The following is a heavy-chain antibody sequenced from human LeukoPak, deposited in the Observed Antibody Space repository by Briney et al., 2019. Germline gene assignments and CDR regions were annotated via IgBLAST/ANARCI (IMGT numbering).Heavy chain of an antibody. CDR2: IWYDGSNK. CDR3: ARDHYGLGSDFDY. J-gene: IGHJ4*02. V-gene: IGHV3-33*01. CDR1: GFSFSSYG. Sequence: GRSLRLSCAASGFSFSSYGMHWVRQAPGKGLEWVAVIWYDGSNKYYADSVKGRFTISRDNSKNTLYLQMNSLRAEDTAVYYCARDHYGLGSDFDYWGQGTQVTVSS. D-gene: IGHD3-10*01.